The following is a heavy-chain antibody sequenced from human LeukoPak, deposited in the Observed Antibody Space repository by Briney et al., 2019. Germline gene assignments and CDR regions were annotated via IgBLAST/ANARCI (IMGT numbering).Heavy chain of an antibody. Sequence: PGGSLRLSCAASGFTFSSYAMSWVRQAPGKGLEWVSAISGSGGSTYYADSVKGWFTISRDISKNTLYLQMNSLRAEDTAVYYCARLLLGIAVAGNDYWGQGTLVTVSS. V-gene: IGHV3-23*01. D-gene: IGHD6-19*01. CDR1: GFTFSSYA. J-gene: IGHJ4*02. CDR3: ARLLLGIAVAGNDY. CDR2: ISGSGGST.